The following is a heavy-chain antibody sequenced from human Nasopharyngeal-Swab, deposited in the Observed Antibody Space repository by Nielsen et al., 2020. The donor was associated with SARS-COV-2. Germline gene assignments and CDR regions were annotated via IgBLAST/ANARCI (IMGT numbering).Heavy chain of an antibody. D-gene: IGHD3-22*01. V-gene: IGHV3-30-3*01. CDR3: ASLGDSSGYYYRIDGYAHDAHDAFDI. J-gene: IGHJ3*02. CDR2: ISYDGSNK. Sequence: WIRQPPGKGLEWVAVISYDGSNKYYADSVQGRFTISRDNSKNTLYLQMNSLRAEDTAVYYCASLGDSSGYYYRIDGYAHDAHDAFDIWGQGTMVTVSS.